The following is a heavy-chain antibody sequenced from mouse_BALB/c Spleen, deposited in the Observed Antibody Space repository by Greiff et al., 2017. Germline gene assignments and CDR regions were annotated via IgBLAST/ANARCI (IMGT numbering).Heavy chain of an antibody. J-gene: IGHJ2*01. V-gene: IGHV3-8*02. D-gene: IGHD2-4*01. CDR1: GDSITSGY. Sequence: VQLQQSGPSLVKPSQTLSLTCSVTGDSITSGYWNWIRKFPGNKLEYMGYISYSGSTYYNPSLKSRISITRDTSKNQYYLQLNSVTTEDTATYYCARYLGLRRGGYFDYWGQGTTLTVSS. CDR2: ISYSGST. CDR3: ARYLGLRRGGYFDY.